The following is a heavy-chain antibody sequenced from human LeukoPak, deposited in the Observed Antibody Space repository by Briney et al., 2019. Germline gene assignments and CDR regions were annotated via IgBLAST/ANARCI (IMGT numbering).Heavy chain of an antibody. V-gene: IGHV3-43*01. CDR3: TRDTDFGSPTNYFDH. CDR2: ISWEGHTT. CDR1: GFTFDDYA. D-gene: IGHD3-10*01. J-gene: IGHJ4*02. Sequence: GGSLRLSCAASGFTFDDYAMHWVRQAPGKGLQWVSLISWEGHTTYYADSVRGRFTISRDNTKNSLFLEMKSPTTDDTAFYYCTRDTDFGSPTNYFDHWGQGTLVSVSS.